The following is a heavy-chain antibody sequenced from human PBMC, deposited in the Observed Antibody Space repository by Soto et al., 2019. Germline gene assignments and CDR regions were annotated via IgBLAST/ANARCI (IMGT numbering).Heavy chain of an antibody. V-gene: IGHV3-15*01. Sequence: EVQLLDSGGDLVQPGGSLRLSCAASGFTFSNAWMSWVRQAPGKGLEWVGRIKSKTDGGTTDYAAAVEGRFTISREDSKNTVYLQMDSLKTEDTAVYYCATKRTGITTIGPGYWGQGTLVTVSS. J-gene: IGHJ4*02. CDR2: IKSKTDGGTT. D-gene: IGHD1-20*01. CDR3: ATKRTGITTIGPGY. CDR1: GFTFSNAW.